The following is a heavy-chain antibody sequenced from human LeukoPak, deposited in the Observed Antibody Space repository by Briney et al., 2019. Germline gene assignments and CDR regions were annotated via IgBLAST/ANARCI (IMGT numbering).Heavy chain of an antibody. CDR2: IYVSGRI. J-gene: IGHJ5*02. CDR3: ARDSGTTGEVKFDP. D-gene: IGHD3-10*01. V-gene: IGHV4-4*07. Sequence: PSETLSLTCSVSGGSISNLYLSWIRRPAGKGLEWIGRIYVSGRIDYNPSLRSRVTMSVDTSKNQLSLRVRSVTAADTGVYYCARDSGTTGEVKFDPWGQGTLVTVS. CDR1: GGSISNLY.